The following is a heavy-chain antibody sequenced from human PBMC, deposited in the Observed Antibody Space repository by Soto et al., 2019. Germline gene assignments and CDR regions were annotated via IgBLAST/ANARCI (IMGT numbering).Heavy chain of an antibody. V-gene: IGHV1-3*01. Sequence: AQGKVSCKAAAHSVPDSGIDWLRQLHGQRXEWKGWINASTYNTKYSPKFQVRLTITTDTSPSTVYMELGSLRLEATAVYYCARRDISLFLLQYYY. CDR2: INASTYNT. J-gene: IGHJ6*01. CDR3: ARRDISLFLLQYYY. CDR1: AHSVPDSG. D-gene: IGHD2-15*01.